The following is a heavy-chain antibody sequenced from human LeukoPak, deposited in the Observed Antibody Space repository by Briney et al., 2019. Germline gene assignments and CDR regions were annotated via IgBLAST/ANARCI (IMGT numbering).Heavy chain of an antibody. D-gene: IGHD3-10*02. CDR2: ITGSSSTI. CDR1: GFTFSSYS. J-gene: IGHJ6*04. Sequence: GGSLRLSCAASGFTFSSYSMNWVRQAPGKVLEWVSYITGSSSTIYYADSVKGRFTISRDNAKNSLYLQMNSLRAEDTAVYYCAELGITMIGGVWGKGTTVTISS. V-gene: IGHV3-48*01. CDR3: AELGITMIGGV.